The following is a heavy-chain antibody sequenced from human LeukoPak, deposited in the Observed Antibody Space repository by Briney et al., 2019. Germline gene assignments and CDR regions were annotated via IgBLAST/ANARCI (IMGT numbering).Heavy chain of an antibody. J-gene: IGHJ3*02. CDR2: FDPEDGET. CDR1: GYSVMELS. CDR3: ATPGPDWGDAFDI. V-gene: IGHV1-24*01. D-gene: IGHD3/OR15-3a*01. Sequence: ASVKVSCKVPGYSVMELSMHWVRQAPGKGLEWMGGFDPEDGETIYAQKFQGRVTMTEDTSTDTAYMGLSSLRSEDTAVYYCATPGPDWGDAFDIWGQGTMVTVSS.